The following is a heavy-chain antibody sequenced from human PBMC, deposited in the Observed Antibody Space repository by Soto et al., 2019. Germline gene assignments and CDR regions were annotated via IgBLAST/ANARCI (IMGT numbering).Heavy chain of an antibody. CDR2: ISGSGGST. J-gene: IGHJ6*02. CDR1: GFTFSSYA. CDR3: AKGHDYGDYATVLDV. Sequence: PGGSLRLSCAASGFTFSSYAMSWVRQAPGKGLEWVSAISGSGGSTYYADSVKGRFTISRDNSKNTLYLQMNSLRAEDTAVYYCAKGHDYGDYATVLDVWGQGTTVTVSS. D-gene: IGHD4-17*01. V-gene: IGHV3-23*01.